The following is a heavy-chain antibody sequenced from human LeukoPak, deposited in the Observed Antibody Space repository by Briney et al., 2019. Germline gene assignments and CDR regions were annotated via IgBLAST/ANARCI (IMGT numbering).Heavy chain of an antibody. CDR1: GYTFTSYG. CDR3: ARDPDPYCSSTSCSWDFDY. Sequence: ASVKVSCKASGYTFTSYGISWVRQAPGQGLEWMGWISAYNGNTNYAQELQGRVTMTTDTSTSTAYMELRSLRSGDTAVYYCARDPDPYCSSTSCSWDFDYWGQGTLVTVSS. CDR2: ISAYNGNT. J-gene: IGHJ4*02. V-gene: IGHV1-18*01. D-gene: IGHD2-2*01.